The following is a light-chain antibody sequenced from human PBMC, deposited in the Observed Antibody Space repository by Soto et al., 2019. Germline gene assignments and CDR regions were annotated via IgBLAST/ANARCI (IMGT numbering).Light chain of an antibody. CDR3: QQRSNWPPWT. CDR2: DTS. V-gene: IGKV3-11*01. Sequence: EIVVTQSPATLSLSPGERATLSCRASQSVSSYLAWYQQKPGQAPRLLIYDTSNRATGIPARFSGSGSGTNFTLTISSLEPEDFAVYYCQQRSNWPPWTFGQGTKVEFK. J-gene: IGKJ1*01. CDR1: QSVSSY.